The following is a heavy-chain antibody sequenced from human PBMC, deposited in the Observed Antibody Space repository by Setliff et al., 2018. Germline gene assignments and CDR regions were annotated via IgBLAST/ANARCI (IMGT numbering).Heavy chain of an antibody. Sequence: SETLSLTCTVSGGSISSSSYYWGWIRQPPGKGLEWIGSIYYSGSTYYNPSLKSRVTRSVDTSKNQFSLKLSSVTAADTAVYYCARGKIRITMIVVPTGGAFDTWGQGTMVTVSS. CDR3: ARGKIRITMIVVPTGGAFDT. CDR1: GGSISSSSYY. J-gene: IGHJ3*02. V-gene: IGHV4-39*07. D-gene: IGHD3-22*01. CDR2: IYYSGST.